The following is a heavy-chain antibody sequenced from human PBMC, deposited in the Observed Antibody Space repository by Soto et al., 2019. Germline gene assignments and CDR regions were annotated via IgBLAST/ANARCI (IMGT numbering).Heavy chain of an antibody. Sequence: PGGSLRLSCAASGFTFSSYAMSWVRQAPGKGLEWVSAISGSGGSTYYADSVKGRFTISRDNSKNTLYLQMNSLRAEDTAVYYCAKDSGYDFWSGYPPQFGSPPGERNDYWGQGTLVTVSS. CDR1: GFTFSSYA. CDR3: AKDSGYDFWSGYPPQFGSPPGERNDY. J-gene: IGHJ4*02. V-gene: IGHV3-23*01. D-gene: IGHD3-3*01. CDR2: ISGSGGST.